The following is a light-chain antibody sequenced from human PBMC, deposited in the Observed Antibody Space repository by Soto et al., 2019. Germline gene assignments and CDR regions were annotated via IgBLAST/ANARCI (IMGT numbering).Light chain of an antibody. CDR2: GAS. CDR3: QQYGRT. CDR1: QSISSSY. Sequence: EIVLTQSPGTLSLSPEERATHSCRASQSISSSYLAWYQQKPGQAPRLLIYGASSRATGIPDRFSGSGSGTDFTLTISRLEPEDFAVYYCQQYGRTFGQGTKVDIK. V-gene: IGKV3-20*01. J-gene: IGKJ1*01.